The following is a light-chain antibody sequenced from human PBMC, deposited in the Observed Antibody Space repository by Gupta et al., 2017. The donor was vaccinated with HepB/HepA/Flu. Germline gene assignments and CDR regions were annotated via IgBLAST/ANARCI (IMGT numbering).Light chain of an antibody. CDR3: SAWDSSHSVV. Sequence: QPALPQPPSVSTGLRQTATLTCTGSSNNVVNQVAAWPQQHQGHPPKLLSYRNNNRPSGISERFSASKSGNTASLTITGLQAEDEADYYCSAWDSSHSVVFGGGTRLTVL. V-gene: IGLV10-54*04. CDR1: SNNVVNQV. J-gene: IGLJ2*01. CDR2: RNN.